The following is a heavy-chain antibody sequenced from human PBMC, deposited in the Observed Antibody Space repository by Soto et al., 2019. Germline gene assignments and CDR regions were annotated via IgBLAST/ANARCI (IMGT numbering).Heavy chain of an antibody. Sequence: PGESRKISCKGSGYSFTSYWIGWVRQIPWKGLEWMGIIYPGESDTRYGPSFQGQVTISADKSISTAYLQWSSLKASDTAMYYCARQDYGDPTGMDVWGKGITVTVSS. V-gene: IGHV5-51*01. D-gene: IGHD4-17*01. CDR1: GYSFTSYW. CDR3: ARQDYGDPTGMDV. J-gene: IGHJ6*04. CDR2: IYPGESDT.